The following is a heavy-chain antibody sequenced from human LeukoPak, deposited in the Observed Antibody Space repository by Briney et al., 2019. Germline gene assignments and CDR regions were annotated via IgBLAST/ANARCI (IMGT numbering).Heavy chain of an antibody. CDR1: GGSISSHY. CDR2: IYYSGTT. D-gene: IGHD1-1*01. V-gene: IGHV4-59*11. J-gene: IGHJ4*02. Sequence: SGTLSLTCTVSGGSISSHYWSWIRQPPGKGLEWIGYIYYSGTTNYNPSLKSRVTISVDTSKNQFSLKLSSVTAADTAVYYCGRQTRDNSYPRYFDSWGQGALVTVSS. CDR3: GRQTRDNSYPRYFDS.